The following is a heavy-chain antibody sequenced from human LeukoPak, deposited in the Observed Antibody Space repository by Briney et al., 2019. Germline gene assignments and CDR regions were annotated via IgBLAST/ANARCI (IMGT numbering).Heavy chain of an antibody. D-gene: IGHD4-23*01. J-gene: IGHJ4*02. V-gene: IGHV1-3*01. CDR2: INAGNGDDT. Sequence: ASVKVSCKASGYAFPHYGVQWVRQAPGQTLEWMGWINAGNGDDTKYSQKFQARLTMTTDTSATTVYMELNSLRSEDTAVYYCAREGNEGDYDGHSGSFDYWGRGTLVTVSS. CDR3: AREGNEGDYDGHSGSFDY. CDR1: GYAFPHYG.